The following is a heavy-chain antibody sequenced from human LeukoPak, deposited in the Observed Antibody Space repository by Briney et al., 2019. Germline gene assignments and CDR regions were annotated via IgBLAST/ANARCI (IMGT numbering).Heavy chain of an antibody. J-gene: IGHJ3*02. CDR2: INPSGGST. D-gene: IGHD5-18*01. V-gene: IGHV1-18*01. CDR1: GGTFSSYA. CDR3: AREHVDTSFDI. Sequence: ASVKVSCKASGGTFSSYAISWVRQAPGQGLEWMGVINPSGGSTIYAQKLQGRVTMTTDTSTSTAYMELRSLRSDDTAVYYCAREHVDTSFDIWGQGTMVTVSS.